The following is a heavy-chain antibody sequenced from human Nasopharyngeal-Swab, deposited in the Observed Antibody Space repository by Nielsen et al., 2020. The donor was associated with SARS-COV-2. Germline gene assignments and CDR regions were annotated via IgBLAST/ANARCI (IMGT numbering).Heavy chain of an antibody. J-gene: IGHJ6*02. D-gene: IGHD4-17*01. CDR3: ARAWDYGDYGVMDV. CDR2: ISGSGGST. Sequence: GESLKISCAASGFTFSSYAMSWVRQAPGKGLEWVSAISGSGGSTYYADSVKGRFTISRDNSKNTLYLQMNSLRAEDTAVYYCARAWDYGDYGVMDVWGQGTTVTVSS. CDR1: GFTFSSYA. V-gene: IGHV3-23*01.